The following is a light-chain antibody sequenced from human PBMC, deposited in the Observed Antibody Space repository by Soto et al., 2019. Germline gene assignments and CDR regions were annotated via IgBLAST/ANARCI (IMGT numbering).Light chain of an antibody. CDR3: QQYGSSPPYT. J-gene: IGKJ2*01. CDR2: GAY. Sequence: EIVLTQSPGTLSLSPGERATLSCRASQSVSRRYLAWYQQKPGQAPRLLIFGAYSRVTGIPDRFSGSGSGTDLTLTISRLEPEDFAVYYCQQYGSSPPYTFGQGTKLEIK. CDR1: QSVSRRY. V-gene: IGKV3-20*01.